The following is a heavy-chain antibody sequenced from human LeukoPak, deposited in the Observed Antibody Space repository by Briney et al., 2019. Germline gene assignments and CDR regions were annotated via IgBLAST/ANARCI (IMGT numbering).Heavy chain of an antibody. D-gene: IGHD6-6*01. CDR1: GFTFSSHA. Sequence: GGSLRLSCAASGFTFSSHAMSWVRQAPGKGLEWVSAINDGGDNKQYTDSVKGRFTISRDNSKNTLYLQMNSLRADDTAVYYCAKTTIAARLFDYWGQGTLVTVSS. J-gene: IGHJ4*02. CDR2: INDGGDNK. V-gene: IGHV3-23*01. CDR3: AKTTIAARLFDY.